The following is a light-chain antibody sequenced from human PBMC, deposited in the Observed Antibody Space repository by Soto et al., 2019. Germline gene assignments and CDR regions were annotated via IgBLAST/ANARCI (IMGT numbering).Light chain of an antibody. CDR1: SSDVGGYNY. J-gene: IGLJ2*01. V-gene: IGLV2-14*03. Sequence: QSALTQPAFVSGSPGQSITISCTGTSSDVGGYNYVSWFQQHPGKAPKLMIYEVSNRPSGVSNRFSGSKSGNTASLTISGLQAEDEAGYYCSSYTSTYTVIFGGGTKLTVL. CDR2: EVS. CDR3: SSYTSTYTVI.